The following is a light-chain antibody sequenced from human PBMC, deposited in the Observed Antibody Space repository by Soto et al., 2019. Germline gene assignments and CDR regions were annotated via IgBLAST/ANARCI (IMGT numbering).Light chain of an antibody. J-gene: IGLJ1*01. CDR1: SSDVGGYNY. Sequence: QSALTQPRSVSGSPGHSVTISCTGTSSDVGGYNYVSWYQQHPGKAPRLMIYDVSKRPSGVPDRFSGSKSRNTASLTISGLQAEDEADYYCCSHAGSYRVFGTGTKLT. CDR2: DVS. V-gene: IGLV2-11*01. CDR3: CSHAGSYRV.